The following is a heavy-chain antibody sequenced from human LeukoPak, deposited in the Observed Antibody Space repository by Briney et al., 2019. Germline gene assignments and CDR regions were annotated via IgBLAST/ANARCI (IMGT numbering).Heavy chain of an antibody. CDR3: AELGITMIGDV. D-gene: IGHD3-10*02. J-gene: IGHJ6*04. CDR2: ISSSGSTI. V-gene: IGHV3-48*04. Sequence: GGSLRLSCAASGFAFSSYNINWVRQAPGKGLEWVSYISSSGSTIYYADSVKGRFTISRDNAKNSLYLQMNSLRAEDTAVYYCAELGITMIGDVWGKGTTVTISS. CDR1: GFAFSSYN.